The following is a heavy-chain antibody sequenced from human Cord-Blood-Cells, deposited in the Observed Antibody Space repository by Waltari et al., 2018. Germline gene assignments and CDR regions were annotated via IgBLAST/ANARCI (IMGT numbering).Heavy chain of an antibody. CDR3: ARGGGVGYARLSFGWFDP. V-gene: IGHV4-34*01. Sequence: QVQLQQWGAGLLKPSETLSLTCAVYGGSFSGYSCSWIRQLPGKGVVGIGEINHSGRTNCNTSLKSLVTISVDTSKNQFSLKLSGVTAADTAVYYGARGGGVGYARLSFGWFDPWGQGTLVTVSS. D-gene: IGHD2-8*02. CDR2: INHSGRT. CDR1: GGSFSGYS. J-gene: IGHJ5*02.